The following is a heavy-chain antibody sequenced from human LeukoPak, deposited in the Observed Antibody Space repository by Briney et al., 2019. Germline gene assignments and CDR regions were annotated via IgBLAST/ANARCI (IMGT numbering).Heavy chain of an antibody. Sequence: GGSLRLSCAASGFTFSSYAMHWVRQAPGKGLEWAAVISYDGSNKYYADSVKGRFTISRDNSKNTLYLQMNSLRAEDTAVYYCARGYYDDDYWGQGTLVTVSS. V-gene: IGHV3-30*04. CDR1: GFTFSSYA. CDR3: ARGYYDDDY. CDR2: ISYDGSNK. D-gene: IGHD3-22*01. J-gene: IGHJ4*02.